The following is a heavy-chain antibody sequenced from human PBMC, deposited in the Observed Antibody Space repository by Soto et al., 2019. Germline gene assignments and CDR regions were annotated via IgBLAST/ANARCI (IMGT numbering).Heavy chain of an antibody. Sequence: SVGGVVQPGRSLRLSCAASGSIFRGYGMHWVRQAPGKGLEWVAVIRFDGSNINYADFVMGRFTISRDNSKNTLYLEMNSLRVEDTAVYYCARDGVGATAFWGYLDYWGQGTLVTVSS. D-gene: IGHD2-15*01. J-gene: IGHJ4*02. CDR2: IRFDGSNI. V-gene: IGHV3-33*01. CDR1: GSIFRGYG. CDR3: ARDGVGATAFWGYLDY.